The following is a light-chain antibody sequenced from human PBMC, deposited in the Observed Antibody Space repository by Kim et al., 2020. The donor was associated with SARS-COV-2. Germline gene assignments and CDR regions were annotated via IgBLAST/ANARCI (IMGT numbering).Light chain of an antibody. Sequence: QAVTISCTGWAGDIATQCIGSWYQQHPGKVPKIIISDVSLRPSAVSDRFSGSESGDTASLTVSGLQAEDEADYYCSAGTTTDTLVLFGGGTQLTVL. CDR2: DVS. V-gene: IGLV2-14*03. J-gene: IGLJ2*01. CDR1: AGDIATQCI. CDR3: SAGTTTDTLVL.